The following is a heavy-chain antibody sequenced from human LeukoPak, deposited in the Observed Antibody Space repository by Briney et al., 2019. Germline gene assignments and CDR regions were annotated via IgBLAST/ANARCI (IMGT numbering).Heavy chain of an antibody. V-gene: IGHV4-61*02. CDR1: GGSISSGSYY. Sequence: PSQTLSLTCTVSGGSISSGSYYWSWIRQPAGKGLEWIGRIYTSGSTNCNPSLKSRVTISVDTSKNQFSLKLSSVTAADTAVYYCARGGYSYGYANWFDPWGQGTLVTVSS. D-gene: IGHD5-18*01. CDR3: ARGGYSYGYANWFDP. J-gene: IGHJ5*02. CDR2: IYTSGST.